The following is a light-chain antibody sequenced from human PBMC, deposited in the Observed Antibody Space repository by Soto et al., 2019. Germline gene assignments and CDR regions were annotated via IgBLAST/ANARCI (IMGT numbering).Light chain of an antibody. V-gene: IGLV2-8*01. CDR2: EVS. CDR1: SSDVGGYNS. Sequence: QSALTQPPSVSGSPGQSVTISCTGTSSDVGGYNSVSWYQHHPGKAPKLMIYEVSKRPSGVPDRFSGSKSGNTASLTVSGLQADDEADYYCSSYAGSSSFVVFGGGTKVTVL. J-gene: IGLJ3*02. CDR3: SSYAGSSSFVV.